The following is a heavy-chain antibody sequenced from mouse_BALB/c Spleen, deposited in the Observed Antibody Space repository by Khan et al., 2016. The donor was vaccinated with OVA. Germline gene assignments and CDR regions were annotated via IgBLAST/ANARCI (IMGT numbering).Heavy chain of an antibody. J-gene: IGHJ3*01. CDR3: ARNYDYDEGLAY. CDR2: IWSGGST. Sequence: VELVESGPGLVQPSQSLSITCTVSGFSLTTYGVHWVRQSPGKGLEWLGVIWSGGSTDYNAPFISRLSISKDSSKSQVFFKMNSLQVNDTAIYYWARNYDYDEGLAYWGQGTLVTVSA. D-gene: IGHD2-4*01. CDR1: GFSLTTYG. V-gene: IGHV2-2*02.